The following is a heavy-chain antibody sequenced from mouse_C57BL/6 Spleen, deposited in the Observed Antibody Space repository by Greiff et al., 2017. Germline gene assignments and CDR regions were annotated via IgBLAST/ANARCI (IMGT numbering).Heavy chain of an antibody. CDR3: ARNEGNYWRYFDV. D-gene: IGHD2-1*01. CDR1: GFSLTSYG. Sequence: QVQLQQSGPGLVQPSQSLSITCTVSGFSLTSYGVHWVRQSPGKGLEWMGVIWSGGSTDYYAAFLSSLSIIKDNSKSQLFVKMNSLQADDTARYYCARNEGNYWRYFDVWGTGTTLTVSS. CDR2: IWSGGST. V-gene: IGHV2-2*01. J-gene: IGHJ1*03.